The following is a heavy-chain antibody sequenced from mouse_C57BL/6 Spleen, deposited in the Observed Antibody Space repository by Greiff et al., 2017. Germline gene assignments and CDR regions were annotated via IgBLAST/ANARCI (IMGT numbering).Heavy chain of an antibody. CDR2: ISTSYGDT. J-gene: IGHJ4*01. D-gene: IGHD1-1*01. Sequence: QVQLQQPGPELVRPGVSVKISCKGSGYTFTDYAMHWVKQSHAKSLEWIGVISTSYGDTSYNQKFKGKAKLTAVTSASTAYMELSSLTNGDSAVYYCTRSEGTVVGMDYWGQGTSVTVSS. V-gene: IGHV1-67*01. CDR1: GYTFTDYA. CDR3: TRSEGTVVGMDY.